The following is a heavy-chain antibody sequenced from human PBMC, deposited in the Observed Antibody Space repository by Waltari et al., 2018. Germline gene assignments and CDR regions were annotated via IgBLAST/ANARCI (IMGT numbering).Heavy chain of an antibody. J-gene: IGHJ1*01. Sequence: QVQLQESGPRLVEPWETLSLTCRISGVSISDYYWSWFRQPAGKGLECIGRVYTTGTTDYNHSLRSRATVSVDKSKNHFSLSLTSVTAADTAIYDCARGYSDDGGEYFQHWGQGTLVSVSS. CDR2: VYTTGTT. CDR3: ARGYSDDGGEYFQH. CDR1: GVSISDYY. D-gene: IGHD3-16*01. V-gene: IGHV4-4*07.